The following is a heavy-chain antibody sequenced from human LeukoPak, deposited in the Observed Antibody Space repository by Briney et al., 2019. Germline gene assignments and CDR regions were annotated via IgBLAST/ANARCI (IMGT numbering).Heavy chain of an antibody. J-gene: IGHJ6*03. CDR2: IRSKAYGGTT. Sequence: QPGGSLRLSCTASGFTFGDYAMSWVRQAPGKGLEWVGFIRSKAYGGTTEYAASVKGRFTISRDDSKSIAYLQMNSLKTEDTAVYYCTRDRQGIGGPNFYYYYYMDVWGRGTTVIISS. D-gene: IGHD2-15*01. V-gene: IGHV3-49*04. CDR3: TRDRQGIGGPNFYYYYYMDV. CDR1: GFTFGDYA.